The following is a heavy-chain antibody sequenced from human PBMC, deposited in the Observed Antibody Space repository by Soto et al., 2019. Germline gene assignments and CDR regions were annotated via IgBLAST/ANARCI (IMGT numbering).Heavy chain of an antibody. CDR2: IYYSGST. D-gene: IGHD3-3*01. CDR1: GGSVSSGSYY. V-gene: IGHV4-61*01. J-gene: IGHJ5*02. CDR3: ARELRFLEWLSYNWFDP. Sequence: PSETLSLTCTVSGGSVSSGSYYWRWIRQPPGKGLEWIGYIYYSGSTNYNPSLKSRVTISVDTSKNQFSLKLSSVTAADTAVYYCARELRFLEWLSYNWFDPWGQGTLVTVS.